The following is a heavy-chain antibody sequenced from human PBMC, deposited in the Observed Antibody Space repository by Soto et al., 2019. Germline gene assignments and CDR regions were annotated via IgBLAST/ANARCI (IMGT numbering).Heavy chain of an antibody. Sequence: PSETLSLTCAVSGGSINGYYWSWIRQPPGKGLEWIGYTHHTGSTNYNPSLKSRLTISVDKSENQFSLKLSSVTAADTAVYFCARMRSGREFCDYWGQGALVTVSS. D-gene: IGHD3-16*01. CDR2: THHTGST. CDR3: ARMRSGREFCDY. CDR1: GGSINGYY. V-gene: IGHV4-59*01. J-gene: IGHJ4*02.